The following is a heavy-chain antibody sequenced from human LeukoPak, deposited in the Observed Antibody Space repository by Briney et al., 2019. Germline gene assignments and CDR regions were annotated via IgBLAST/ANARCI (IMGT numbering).Heavy chain of an antibody. Sequence: SVKLSCKASGGTFSSYAISWVRQAPGQGLEWMGGIIPVFGTSNYSQKFQGRVTITADESTRTAYMVLSSLRSEDTAVYYCARVTGGRYCSTTSCYMRGWFDPWGQGTLVTVSS. CDR2: IIPVFGTS. J-gene: IGHJ5*02. D-gene: IGHD2-2*02. V-gene: IGHV1-69*13. CDR3: ARVTGGRYCSTTSCYMRGWFDP. CDR1: GGTFSSYA.